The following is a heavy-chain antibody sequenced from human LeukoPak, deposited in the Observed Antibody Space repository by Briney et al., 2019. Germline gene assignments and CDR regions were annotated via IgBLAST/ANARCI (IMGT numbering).Heavy chain of an antibody. CDR1: GGSISSGDYY. Sequence: PSQTLSLTCTVSGGSISSGDYYWSWIRQPPGKGLEWIVYIYYSGSTYYNTSLKSRVTISVDTSKNQFSLKLSSVTAADTAVYYCARVVVRGVIMVYYYYGMDVWGQGTTVTVSS. J-gene: IGHJ6*02. D-gene: IGHD3-10*01. CDR3: ARVVVRGVIMVYYYYGMDV. CDR2: IYYSGST. V-gene: IGHV4-30-4*01.